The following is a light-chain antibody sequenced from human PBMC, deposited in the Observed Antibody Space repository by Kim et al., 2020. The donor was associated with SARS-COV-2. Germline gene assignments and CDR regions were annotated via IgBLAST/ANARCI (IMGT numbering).Light chain of an antibody. V-gene: IGLV3-27*01. CDR1: VLAKKY. Sequence: SVSPGQTARITCSGDVLAKKYARWFQQKPGQAPVLVIYKDSERPSGIPERFSGSSSGTTVTLTISGAQVEDAAHYYCYSAADNIGVFGGGTQLTVL. CDR2: KDS. CDR3: YSAADNIGV. J-gene: IGLJ3*02.